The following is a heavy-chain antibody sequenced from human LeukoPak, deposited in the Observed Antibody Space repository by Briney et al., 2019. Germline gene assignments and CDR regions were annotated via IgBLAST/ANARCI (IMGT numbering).Heavy chain of an antibody. D-gene: IGHD3-22*01. J-gene: IGHJ4*02. Sequence: GESLRLSCAASGFTLTSYAMSWVRPAPGKGLEWVSAIIGSVHSTYYADSVKGRFTISRDNSKNTLYLQMNRLRAEDTAVYYCAKHSYDSSGYYSIDYWGQGTLVTVFS. CDR3: AKHSYDSSGYYSIDY. CDR2: IIGSVHST. V-gene: IGHV3-23*01. CDR1: GFTLTSYA.